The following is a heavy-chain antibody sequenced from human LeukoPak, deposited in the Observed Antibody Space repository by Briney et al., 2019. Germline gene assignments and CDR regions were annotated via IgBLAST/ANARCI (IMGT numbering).Heavy chain of an antibody. V-gene: IGHV3-23*01. D-gene: IGHD3-10*01. Sequence: GGSLRLSCAASVFTLSSYATSWVRQAPEKGLEWVSAIGGSGSTTYYADSVKGRFTISRDNSKNTVLLQMNSLRAEDTAVYYCAPRGYPTVFHYWGQGTLVTVSS. CDR2: IGGSGSTT. CDR3: APRGYPTVFHY. J-gene: IGHJ4*02. CDR1: VFTLSSYA.